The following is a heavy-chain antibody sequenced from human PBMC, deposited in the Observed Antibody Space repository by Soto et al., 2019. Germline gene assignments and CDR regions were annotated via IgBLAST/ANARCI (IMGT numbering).Heavy chain of an antibody. CDR2: MNPNSGNT. D-gene: IGHD2-2*01. Sequence: QVQLVQSGAEVKKPGASVKVSCKASGYTFTSYDINWVRQATGQGLEWMGWMNPNSGNTGYAQKFQGRVTMTRNTSISTAYMELSRLRSDDTAVYYCAPTSRKSNWFDPWGQGTLVTVSS. CDR3: APTSRKSNWFDP. V-gene: IGHV1-8*01. CDR1: GYTFTSYD. J-gene: IGHJ5*02.